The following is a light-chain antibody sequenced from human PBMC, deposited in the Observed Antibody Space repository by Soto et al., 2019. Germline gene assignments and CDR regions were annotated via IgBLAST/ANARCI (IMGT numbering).Light chain of an antibody. CDR2: GAS. CDR1: QSISSN. V-gene: IGKV3-15*01. Sequence: EIVMTQSPATLSVSPGERATLSCRASQSISSNLAWYQQKPGQAPRLLIFGASTSATGIPARFSGSGSGTEFTLTISSLQSEDFAVYYCHQYNNWPPWTFGQGTKVEIK. J-gene: IGKJ1*01. CDR3: HQYNNWPPWT.